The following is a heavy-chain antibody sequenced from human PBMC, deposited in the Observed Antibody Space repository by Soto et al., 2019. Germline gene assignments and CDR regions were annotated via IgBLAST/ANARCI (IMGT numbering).Heavy chain of an antibody. CDR3: ARDLPPVDY. J-gene: IGHJ4*02. Sequence: GASVKVSCKASGYTFSSYFISWVRQAPGQGLEWMGWISAYNGNTNYAQNQQGRVTMTTDTSTSTAYMELRSLRSDDTAVYYCARDLPPVDYWGQGTLVTVSS. CDR2: ISAYNGNT. CDR1: GYTFSSYF. V-gene: IGHV1-18*01.